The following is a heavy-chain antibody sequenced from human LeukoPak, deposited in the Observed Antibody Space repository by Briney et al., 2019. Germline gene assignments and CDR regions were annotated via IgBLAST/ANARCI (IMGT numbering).Heavy chain of an antibody. CDR2: FDPEDGET. D-gene: IGHD2-15*01. J-gene: IGHJ5*02. V-gene: IGHV1-24*01. CDR1: GYTLTELS. Sequence: ASVKVSCKVSGYTLTELSMHWVRQAPGKGLEWMGGFDPEDGETIYAQKFQGRVTMTEDTPTDTAYMELSSLRSEDTAVYYCATDYCSGGSCLNWFDPWGQGTLVTVSS. CDR3: ATDYCSGGSCLNWFDP.